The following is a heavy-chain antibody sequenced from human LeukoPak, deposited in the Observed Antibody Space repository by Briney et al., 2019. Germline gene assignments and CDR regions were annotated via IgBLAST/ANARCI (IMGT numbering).Heavy chain of an antibody. D-gene: IGHD3-3*01. V-gene: IGHV3-30*02. Sequence: ESGGSLRLSCAASGFTFSSYGMHWVRQAPGKGLEWVAFIRYDGSNKYYADSVKGRFTISRDNSKNTLYLQMNSLRAEDTAVYYCAKDLRDDFWSGYHYYYYYYYMDVWGKGTTVTVSS. J-gene: IGHJ6*03. CDR1: GFTFSSYG. CDR2: IRYDGSNK. CDR3: AKDLRDDFWSGYHYYYYYYYMDV.